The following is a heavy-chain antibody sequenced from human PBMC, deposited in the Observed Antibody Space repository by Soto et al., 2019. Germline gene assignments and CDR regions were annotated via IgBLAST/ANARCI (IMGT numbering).Heavy chain of an antibody. D-gene: IGHD6-19*01. Sequence: ASVKVSCKASGYTFTGYYMHWVRQAPGQGLEWMGWINPNSGGTNYAQKFQGRVTMTRDTSISTAYMELSRLRSDDTAVYYCARATHAGYSSGWPFDYWGQGTLVTVSS. J-gene: IGHJ4*02. CDR2: INPNSGGT. CDR1: GYTFTGYY. CDR3: ARATHAGYSSGWPFDY. V-gene: IGHV1-2*02.